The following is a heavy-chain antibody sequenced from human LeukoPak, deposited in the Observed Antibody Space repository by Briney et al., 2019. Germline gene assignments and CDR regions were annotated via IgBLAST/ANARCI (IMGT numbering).Heavy chain of an antibody. CDR3: ARDSIYSSSGYYYGMDV. J-gene: IGHJ6*02. V-gene: IGHV1-2*02. Sequence: ASVKVSCKASGYTFTSYYMHWVRQAPGQGLEWMGWINPNSGGTNYAQKFQGRVTMTRDTSISTAYMELSRLRSDDTAVYYCARDSIYSSSGYYYGMDVWGQGTTVTVSS. D-gene: IGHD6-6*01. CDR2: INPNSGGT. CDR1: GYTFTSYY.